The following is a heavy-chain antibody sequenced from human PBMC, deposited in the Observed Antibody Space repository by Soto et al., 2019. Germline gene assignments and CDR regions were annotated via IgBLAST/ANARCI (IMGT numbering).Heavy chain of an antibody. CDR3: AGHLVWDLLDY. J-gene: IGHJ4*02. V-gene: IGHV3-48*03. D-gene: IGHD3-16*01. CDR2: ISSSSSII. Sequence: PGGSLRLSCAASGFTFGSYEMHWVRQAPGKGLEWISYISSSSSIIYYADSVKGRFTISRDNAKNSLYLQMSSLRAEDTAVYYRAGHLVWDLLDYWGQGTLVTVSS. CDR1: GFTFGSYE.